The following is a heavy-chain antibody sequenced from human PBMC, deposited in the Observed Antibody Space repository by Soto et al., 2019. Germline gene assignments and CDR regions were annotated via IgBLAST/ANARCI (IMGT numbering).Heavy chain of an antibody. CDR2: ISSSSSYI. Sequence: EVQLVESGGGLVKPGGSLRLSCAASGFTFSSYSMNWVRQAPGKGLEWVSTISSSSSYIYYADSVKGRFTISRDNAKNSLYLQMNSLRAEDTAVYYCARYKEVGATLFDYWGQGTLVTVSS. CDR1: GFTFSSYS. V-gene: IGHV3-21*01. CDR3: ARYKEVGATLFDY. D-gene: IGHD1-26*01. J-gene: IGHJ4*02.